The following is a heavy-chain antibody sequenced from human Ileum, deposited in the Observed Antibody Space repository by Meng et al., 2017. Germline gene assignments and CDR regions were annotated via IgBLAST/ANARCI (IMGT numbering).Heavy chain of an antibody. CDR2: MNPRSTNT. D-gene: IGHD2-15*01. Sequence: QVQLVQSGAEVKTPGATVKVSCKASGYTFSSYDINWVRQATGQGPEWIGWMNPRSTNTGYAQNFQGRVALTRDISTSTAYMELSSLTSEDTAVYYCAREGTATALPDLWGQGTLVTVSS. CDR1: GYTFSSYD. J-gene: IGHJ5*02. V-gene: IGHV1-8*01. CDR3: AREGTATALPDL.